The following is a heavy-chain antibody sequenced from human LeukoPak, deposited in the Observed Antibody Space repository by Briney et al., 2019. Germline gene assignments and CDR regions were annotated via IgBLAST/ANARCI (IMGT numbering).Heavy chain of an antibody. CDR2: ISGSGGST. Sequence: GGSLRLSCAATGFTFSSYAMSWVRQARGKGLEWVSAISGSGGSTYYADSVKGRFTISRDNYKNTLYLQMNSLRAEDTAVYYCAKGMYYYDSSGYYFDAHAFDIWGQETMVTVSS. CDR3: AKGMYYYDSSGYYFDAHAFDI. D-gene: IGHD3-22*01. J-gene: IGHJ3*02. V-gene: IGHV3-23*01. CDR1: GFTFSSYA.